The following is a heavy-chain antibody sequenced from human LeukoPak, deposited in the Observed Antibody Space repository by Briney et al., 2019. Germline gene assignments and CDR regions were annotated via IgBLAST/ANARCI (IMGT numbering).Heavy chain of an antibody. Sequence: GGSLRLSCAASGFTFSSYAMHWVRQAPGKGLEWVAVISYDGSNKYYADSVKGRFTISRDNSKNTLYLQMNSLRAEDTAVYYCASGGIVARHEPYYYYGMDVWGKGTTVTVSS. CDR3: ASGGIVARHEPYYYYGMDV. CDR2: ISYDGSNK. V-gene: IGHV3-30*04. CDR1: GFTFSSYA. D-gene: IGHD5-12*01. J-gene: IGHJ6*04.